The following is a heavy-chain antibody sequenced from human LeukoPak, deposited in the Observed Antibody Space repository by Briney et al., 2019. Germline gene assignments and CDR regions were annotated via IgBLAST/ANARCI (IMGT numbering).Heavy chain of an antibody. V-gene: IGHV1-46*01. Sequence: ASVKVSCKASGYTFTSYYMHWVRQAPGQGLEWMGIINPSGGSTSYAQKFQGRVTITADESTSTAYMELSSLRSEDTAVYYCARGPVQYYYDSSGYYPHWGQGTLVTVSS. CDR2: INPSGGST. CDR3: ARGPVQYYYDSSGYYPH. CDR1: GYTFTSYY. J-gene: IGHJ4*02. D-gene: IGHD3-22*01.